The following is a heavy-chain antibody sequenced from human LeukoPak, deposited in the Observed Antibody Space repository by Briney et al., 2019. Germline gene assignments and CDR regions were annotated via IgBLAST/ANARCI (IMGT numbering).Heavy chain of an antibody. V-gene: IGHV4-59*01. J-gene: IGHJ4*02. CDR2: IYYSGST. Sequence: SETLSLTCTVSGGSISSYYWSWIRQPPGKGLEWIRYIYYSGSTNYNPSLKSRVTISVDTSKNQFSLKLSSVTAADTAVYYCARGDILTGYPCDYWGQGTLVTVSS. CDR1: GGSISSYY. D-gene: IGHD3-9*01. CDR3: ARGDILTGYPCDY.